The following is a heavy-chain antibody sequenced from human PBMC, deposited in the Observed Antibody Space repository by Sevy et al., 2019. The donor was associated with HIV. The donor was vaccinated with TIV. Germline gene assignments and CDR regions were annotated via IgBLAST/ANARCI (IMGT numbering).Heavy chain of an antibody. D-gene: IGHD6-13*01. CDR2: IYYSGST. Sequence: SETLSLTCTVSGGSISSYYWSWIRQPPGKGLEWIGYIYYSGSTNYNPSLKSRVTISVDTSKSQFSLKLSSVTAADTAVYYCARDRQLVLVYWGQGTLVTVSS. CDR1: GGSISSYY. V-gene: IGHV4-59*01. CDR3: ARDRQLVLVY. J-gene: IGHJ4*02.